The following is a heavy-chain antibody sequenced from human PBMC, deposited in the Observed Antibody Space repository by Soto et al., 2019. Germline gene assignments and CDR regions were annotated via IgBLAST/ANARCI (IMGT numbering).Heavy chain of an antibody. D-gene: IGHD2-2*02. V-gene: IGHV1-18*01. J-gene: IGHJ4*02. CDR2: ISAYNGNT. CDR1: GYAFTSCG. Sequence: GASVKVSCKASGYAFTSCGISCVRQAPGQGLEWMGWISAYNGNTNYAQKLQGRVTMTTDTSTSTAYMELRSLRSDDTAVYYCARDGVDCSSTSCYRNLYFDYWGQGTLVTVSS. CDR3: ARDGVDCSSTSCYRNLYFDY.